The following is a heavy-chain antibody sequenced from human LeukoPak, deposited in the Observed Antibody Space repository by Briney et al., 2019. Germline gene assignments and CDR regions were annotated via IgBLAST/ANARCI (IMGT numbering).Heavy chain of an antibody. CDR3: ARALFQVPYYFDF. CDR2: INADGSTT. D-gene: IGHD2-2*01. V-gene: IGHV3-74*01. CDR1: EFSFTNYW. J-gene: IGHJ4*02. Sequence: GGSLRLSCEASEFSFTNYWMYWVRQAPGKGLAWVSAINADGSTTTYADSVKGRFTISRDNARNTLYLQMNSLRAEDTAVYYCARALFQVPYYFDFWGQGTLVTVSS.